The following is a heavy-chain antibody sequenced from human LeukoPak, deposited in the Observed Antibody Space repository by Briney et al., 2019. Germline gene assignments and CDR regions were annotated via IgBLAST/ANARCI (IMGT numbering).Heavy chain of an antibody. D-gene: IGHD3-10*01. CDR2: MNPNSGNT. CDR1: GYSFTSYD. Sequence: GASVKVSCKASGYSFTSYDIDWVRQATGQGLEWMGWMNPNSGNTGYAEKFQGRVTMTRNTSISTAYMELSSLRSEDTAVYYCARANYGSGCYHPYYYYMDVWGQGTTVTVSS. V-gene: IGHV1-8*01. J-gene: IGHJ6*03. CDR3: ARANYGSGCYHPYYYYMDV.